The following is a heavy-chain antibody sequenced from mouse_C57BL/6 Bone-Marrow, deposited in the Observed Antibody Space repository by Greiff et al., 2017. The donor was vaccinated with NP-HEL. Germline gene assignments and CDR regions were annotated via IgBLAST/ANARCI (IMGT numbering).Heavy chain of an antibody. CDR3: ARGGNGYYWFAY. CDR2: IYPRSGNT. D-gene: IGHD2-3*01. CDR1: GYTFTSYG. J-gene: IGHJ3*01. Sequence: QVHLQQSGAELARPGASVKLSCKASGYTFTSYGISWVKQRTGQGLEWIGEIYPRSGNTYYNEKFKGKATLTADKSSSTAYMELRSLTSEDSAVYFCARGGNGYYWFAYWGQGTLVTVSA. V-gene: IGHV1-81*01.